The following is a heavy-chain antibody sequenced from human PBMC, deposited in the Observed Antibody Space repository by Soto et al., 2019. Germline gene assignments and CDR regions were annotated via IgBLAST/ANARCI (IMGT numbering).Heavy chain of an antibody. V-gene: IGHV3-7*02. CDR3: AVGRYYYDSSGYYAY. CDR1: GFTFSNYW. J-gene: IGHJ4*02. D-gene: IGHD3-22*01. Sequence: GGSLRLSCAASGFTFSNYWMTWVRQAPGKGLEWVANIKQDGSENFYVDSVKSRFTISRDNAKNSLYLQMNSLRAEDTAVYYCAVGRYYYDSSGYYAYWGQGTLVTVSS. CDR2: IKQDGSEN.